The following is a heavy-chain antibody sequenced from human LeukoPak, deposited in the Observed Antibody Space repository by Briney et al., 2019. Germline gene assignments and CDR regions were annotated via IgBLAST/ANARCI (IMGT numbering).Heavy chain of an antibody. J-gene: IGHJ3*01. CDR2: ISGYTGDT. CDR3: ARAGYCGDGGCRGGSAFDV. D-gene: IGHD2-15*01. CDR1: GYTFTNYD. V-gene: IGHV1-18*01. Sequence: ASVKVSCKASGYTFTNYDIYWVRQAPGQGLECMGWISGYTGDTKYAQILQGRFTVTTDTSTSTAYMELRSLTYDDTAVYYCARAGYCGDGGCRGGSAFDVWGQGTMVTVSS.